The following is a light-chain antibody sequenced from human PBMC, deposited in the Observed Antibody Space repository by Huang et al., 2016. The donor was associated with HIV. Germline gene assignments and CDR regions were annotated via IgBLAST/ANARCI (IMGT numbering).Light chain of an antibody. CDR1: QSVSSS. CDR3: QQRSNWPLT. CDR2: DAS. J-gene: IGKJ4*01. Sequence: EIVLTQSPATLYLSPGERATLSCRASQSVSSSLAWYQQKPGQAPRLLIYDASNGATGIPARFSGSGSGTDFTLTISSLEPEDFAVYYCQQRSNWPLTFGGGTKVDIK. V-gene: IGKV3-11*01.